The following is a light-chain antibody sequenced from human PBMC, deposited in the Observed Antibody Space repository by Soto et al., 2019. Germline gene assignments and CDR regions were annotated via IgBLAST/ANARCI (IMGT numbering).Light chain of an antibody. J-gene: IGLJ1*01. CDR1: SSVVGGYNY. V-gene: IGLV2-11*01. CDR3: CSYAGSYTFV. CDR2: DVK. Sequence: QSALTQPRSVSGSPGQSVTISCTGTSSVVGGYNYVSWYQQYPGKAPKVMIYDVKTRPSGVPDRFSGSKSGNTASLTISGLQAEDEADYYCCSYAGSYTFVFGTGTKLTVL.